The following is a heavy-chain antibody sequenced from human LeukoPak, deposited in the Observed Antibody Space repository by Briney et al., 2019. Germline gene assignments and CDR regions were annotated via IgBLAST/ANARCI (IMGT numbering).Heavy chain of an antibody. V-gene: IGHV1-69*13. D-gene: IGHD2-21*01. CDR3: VEAFVAMAGPFDI. J-gene: IGHJ3*02. Sequence: GASVKVSCKASGGTFSSYAISWVRQAPGQGLEWMGGIIPIFGTANYAQKFQGRVTITADESTSTAYMELSSLRSEDTAVYYCVEAFVAMAGPFDIWGQGTMVTVSS. CDR2: IIPIFGTA. CDR1: GGTFSSYA.